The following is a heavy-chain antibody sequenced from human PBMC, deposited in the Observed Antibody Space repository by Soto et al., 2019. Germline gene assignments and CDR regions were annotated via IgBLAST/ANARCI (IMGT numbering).Heavy chain of an antibody. CDR2: INHSGST. D-gene: IGHD3-3*01. V-gene: IGHV4-34*01. CDR3: ARDRITIFGVVINYYYGMDV. Sequence: PSETLSLTCAVYGGSFSGYYWSWIRQPPGKGLEWIGEINHSGSTNYNPSLKSRVTISVDTSKNQFSLKLSSVTAADTAVYYCARDRITIFGVVINYYYGMDVWGQGTTVTVSS. J-gene: IGHJ6*02. CDR1: GGSFSGYY.